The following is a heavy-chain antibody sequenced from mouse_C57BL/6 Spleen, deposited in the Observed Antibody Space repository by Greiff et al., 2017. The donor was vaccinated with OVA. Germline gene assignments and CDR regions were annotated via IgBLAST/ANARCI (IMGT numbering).Heavy chain of an antibody. CDR1: GFNIKDDY. D-gene: IGHD1-1*01. CDR2: IDPENGDT. Sequence: VQLQQSGAELVRPGASVKLSCTASGFNIKDDYMHWVKQRPEQGLEWIGWIDPENGDTEYASKFKGKATITADTSSNTAYLQRSSLTSEDTAVYYCTTDTTYGSSPWFAYWGQGTLVTVSA. V-gene: IGHV14-4*01. J-gene: IGHJ3*01. CDR3: TTDTTYGSSPWFAY.